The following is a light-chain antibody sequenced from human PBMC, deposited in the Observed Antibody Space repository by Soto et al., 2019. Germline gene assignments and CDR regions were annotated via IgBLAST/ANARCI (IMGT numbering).Light chain of an antibody. CDR2: WAS. CDR3: QQYSIIPLT. CDR1: QSVLYSSNNKNY. Sequence: IVMTQSPDSLAVSLGERATINCKSSQSVLYSSNNKNYLAWYQQKPGQPPKLLIYWASTRESGVPDRFSGSGSGTDFTLTISSLHAEDVAVYYCQQYSIIPLTFGRGTKVDIK. V-gene: IGKV4-1*01. J-gene: IGKJ3*01.